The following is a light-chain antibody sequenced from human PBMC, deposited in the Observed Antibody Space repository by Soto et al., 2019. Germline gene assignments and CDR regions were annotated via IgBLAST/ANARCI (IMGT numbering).Light chain of an antibody. CDR3: QSYDSSLSGWV. CDR1: SSNIGAGYG. CDR2: NNS. J-gene: IGLJ3*02. V-gene: IGLV1-40*01. Sequence: QSVLTQPPSVSGAPGQRVTISCTGSSSNIGAGYGVHWYQQLPGTAPKLLIYNNSNRPSGVPDRFSGSKSGTSASLAITGLQAEAEADYYCQSYDSSLSGWVFGGGTKLTVL.